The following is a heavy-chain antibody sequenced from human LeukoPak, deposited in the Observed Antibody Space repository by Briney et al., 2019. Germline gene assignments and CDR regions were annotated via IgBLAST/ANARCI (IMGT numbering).Heavy chain of an antibody. J-gene: IGHJ3*02. CDR2: LSASGGGT. Sequence: GVSLTLSCAASGLTFSNFAMTWLRQTPGKGVEWVSALSASGGGTYYAPSVKDRFIISRDNSKNTVSLQMNRLRAEDTALYYCATVLHTSLSTWAGFDTWGQGTMVTVSS. D-gene: IGHD6-19*01. CDR1: GLTFSNFA. CDR3: ATVLHTSLSTWAGFDT. V-gene: IGHV3-23*01.